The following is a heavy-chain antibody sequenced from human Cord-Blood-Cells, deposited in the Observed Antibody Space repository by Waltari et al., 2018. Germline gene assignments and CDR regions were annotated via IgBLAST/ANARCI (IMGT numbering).Heavy chain of an antibody. CDR2: INPNSGGT. Sequence: QAQPVQPGAEVKKPAPSVTVSCKAPGYTFTGYYIHWVRQAPGQGLEWMGWINPNSGGTNYAQKFQGWVTMTRDTSISTAYMELSRLRSDDTAVYYCARESHSSGYYFDYWGQGTLVTVSS. V-gene: IGHV1-2*04. CDR3: ARESHSSGYYFDY. D-gene: IGHD3-22*01. CDR1: GYTFTGYY. J-gene: IGHJ4*02.